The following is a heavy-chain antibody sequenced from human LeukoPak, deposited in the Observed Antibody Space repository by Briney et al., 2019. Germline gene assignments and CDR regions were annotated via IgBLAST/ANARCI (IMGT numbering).Heavy chain of an antibody. CDR3: ARRLLNFDY. V-gene: IGHV4-34*01. CDR2: INHSGST. D-gene: IGHD2-15*01. Sequence: KPSETLSLTCAVYGGSFSGYYWSWIRQPPGKGLEWIGEINHSGSTNYNPSLKSRVTISVDTSKNQFSLKLSSVTAADTAVYYCARRLLNFDYWGQGTLVTVSS. CDR1: GGSFSGYY. J-gene: IGHJ4*02.